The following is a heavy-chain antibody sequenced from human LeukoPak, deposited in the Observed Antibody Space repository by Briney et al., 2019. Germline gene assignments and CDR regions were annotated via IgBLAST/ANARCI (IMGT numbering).Heavy chain of an antibody. CDR1: GYTFSDYS. D-gene: IGHD2-2*01. CDR2: INPKSGGT. J-gene: IGHJ4*02. CDR3: ARDFFSEVIYQGEIAYFDQ. Sequence: ASVKVSCKTSGYTFSDYSIHWVRQAPGQGLEWMGWINPKSGGTNYARKFQGRVTLTGDASISTTYMEVTRLRSDDTAVYYCARDFFSEVIYQGEIAYFDQWGPGTLVSVSS. V-gene: IGHV1-2*02.